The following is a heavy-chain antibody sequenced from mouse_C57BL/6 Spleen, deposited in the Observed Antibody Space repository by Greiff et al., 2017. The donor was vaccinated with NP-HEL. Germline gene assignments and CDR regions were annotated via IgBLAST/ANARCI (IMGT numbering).Heavy chain of an antibody. CDR1: GFTFSSYG. D-gene: IGHD1-1*01. Sequence: EVKLVESGGDLMKPGGSLKLSCAASGFTFSSYGMSWVRQTPDKRLEWVATISSGGGYTYYPDSVKGRFTISRDNAKNTLYLQMSSLKSEDTAMYYCVHDYGSSLYAMDYWGQGTSVTVSS. V-gene: IGHV5-6*01. J-gene: IGHJ4*01. CDR3: VHDYGSSLYAMDY. CDR2: ISSGGGYT.